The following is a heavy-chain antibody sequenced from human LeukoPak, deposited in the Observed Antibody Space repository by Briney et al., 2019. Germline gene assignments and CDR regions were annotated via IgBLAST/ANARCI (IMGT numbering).Heavy chain of an antibody. J-gene: IGHJ3*02. CDR1: GFTFSSYW. Sequence: GGSLRLSCAASGFTFSSYWMHWVRQAPGKGLVWVSRINSDGSSTSYADSVKGRFTISRDNAKNTLYLQMNSLRAEDTAVYYCAREAPGYGDYYALSAFDIWGQGTMVTVSS. CDR3: AREAPGYGDYYALSAFDI. D-gene: IGHD4-17*01. V-gene: IGHV3-74*01. CDR2: INSDGSST.